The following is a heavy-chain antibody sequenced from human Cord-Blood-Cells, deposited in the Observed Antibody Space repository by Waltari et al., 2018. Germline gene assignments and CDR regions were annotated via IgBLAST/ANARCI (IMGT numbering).Heavy chain of an antibody. J-gene: IGHJ4*02. CDR1: GYTFTGYY. D-gene: IGHD1-26*01. V-gene: IGHV1-2*02. Sequence: QVQLVQSGAEVKKPGASVKVSCKASGYTFTGYYMHWVRQAPGQGLEWMGWINPNGGGTNYAQKFQGRVTMTRDTSISTAYMELSRLRSDDTAVYYCARAPGSDSGSYYFDYWGQGTLVTVSS. CDR3: ARAPGSDSGSYYFDY. CDR2: INPNGGGT.